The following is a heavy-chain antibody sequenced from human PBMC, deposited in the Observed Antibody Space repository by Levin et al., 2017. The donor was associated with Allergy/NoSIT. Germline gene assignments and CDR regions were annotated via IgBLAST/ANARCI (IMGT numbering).Heavy chain of an antibody. V-gene: IGHV3-21*01. CDR3: ARRKWFGELSVGSYGMDV. CDR1: GFTFSSYS. Sequence: GGSLRLSCAASGFTFSSYSMNWVRQAPGKGLEWVSSISSSSSYIYYADSVKGRFTISRDNAKNSLYLQMNSLRAEDTAVYYCARRKWFGELSVGSYGMDVWGQGTTVTVSS. CDR2: ISSSSSYI. D-gene: IGHD3-10*01. J-gene: IGHJ6*02.